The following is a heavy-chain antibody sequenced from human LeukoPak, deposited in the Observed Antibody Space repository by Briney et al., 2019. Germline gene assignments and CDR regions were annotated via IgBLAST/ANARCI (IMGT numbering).Heavy chain of an antibody. Sequence: ETLSLTCTVSGGSINGYYWSWIRQPPEKGLEWIGYIYYRGSTNYNPSLKSRVTMSVDTSRNQFSLKLSSMTAADTAVYYCARADYDTSAYYYTFDYWGQGTLVTVSS. D-gene: IGHD3-22*01. J-gene: IGHJ4*02. CDR3: ARADYDTSAYYYTFDY. CDR1: GGSINGYY. V-gene: IGHV4-59*01. CDR2: IYYRGST.